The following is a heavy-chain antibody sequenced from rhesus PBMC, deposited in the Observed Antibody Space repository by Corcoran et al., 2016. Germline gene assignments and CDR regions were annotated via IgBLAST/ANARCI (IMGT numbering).Heavy chain of an antibody. Sequence: EVQLVESGGGLVQPGGSLRLSCAASGFTFSIYGMHWVRQAQGKGLEWVAVISYDGSKKFYADSVKDRLTISRDNSKNMLYLQMNNLKLEDTAVYYCVGGYCSGGVCYAFDYWGQGVLVTVSS. CDR1: GFTFSIYG. D-gene: IGHD2-8*01. CDR2: ISYDGSKK. J-gene: IGHJ4*01. V-gene: IGHV3-54*02. CDR3: VGGYCSGGVCYAFDY.